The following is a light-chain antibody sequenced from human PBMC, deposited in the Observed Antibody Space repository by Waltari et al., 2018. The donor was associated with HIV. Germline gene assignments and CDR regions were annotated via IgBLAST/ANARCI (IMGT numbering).Light chain of an antibody. V-gene: IGKV1-5*03. CDR1: QSISDW. CDR2: KAS. CDR3: QQYNTYSFI. J-gene: IGKJ3*01. Sequence: DIQMTQSSSTLSASVGDRVTITCRASQSISDWLAWYQQKPGKAPKLLIYKASSVESRVPSRISGSGSGKEFTLSISSLQPDDFATYYCQQYNTYSFIFGPGTKVDIK.